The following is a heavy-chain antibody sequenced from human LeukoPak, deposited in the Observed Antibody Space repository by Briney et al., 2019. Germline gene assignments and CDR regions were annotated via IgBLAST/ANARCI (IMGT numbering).Heavy chain of an antibody. J-gene: IGHJ4*02. CDR3: AKTRIQLWYFDY. CDR1: GFTFSGSA. Sequence: GGSLRLSCAASGFTFSGSAMHWVRQASGKGLEWVGRIRSKANSYATAYAASVKGRFTISRDDSKNTAYLQMNSLKTEDTAVYYCAKTRIQLWYFDYWGQGTLVTVSS. CDR2: IRSKANSYAT. V-gene: IGHV3-73*01. D-gene: IGHD5-18*01.